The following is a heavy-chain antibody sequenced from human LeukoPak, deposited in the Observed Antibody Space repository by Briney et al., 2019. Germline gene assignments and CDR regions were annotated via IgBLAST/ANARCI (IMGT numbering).Heavy chain of an antibody. V-gene: IGHV1-2*02. Sequence: GASVKVSCKASGYTFTGYYMHWVRQAPGQGLEWMGWINPNSGGTNYAQKFQGRVTMTRDTSISTAYMELSRLRSGDTAVYYCARDLEYSSGWYDFDYWGQGTLVTVSS. CDR3: ARDLEYSSGWYDFDY. J-gene: IGHJ4*02. CDR2: INPNSGGT. CDR1: GYTFTGYY. D-gene: IGHD6-19*01.